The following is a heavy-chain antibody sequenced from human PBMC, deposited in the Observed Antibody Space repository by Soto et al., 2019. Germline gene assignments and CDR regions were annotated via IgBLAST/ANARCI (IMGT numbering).Heavy chain of an antibody. CDR3: VGWGHVVVVTAGLDY. CDR2: VNPSGGHT. Sequence: QVQLMQSGAEVKKPGASVKVSCKASGDTFTDYYIHWVRQAPGQGLEWMGTVNPSGGHTTYAQQILGSVPMTRDTPFCALFMELICMTSDIKVIYYCVGWGHVVVVTAGLDYWGQATLGTISS. V-gene: IGHV1-46*01. D-gene: IGHD2-21*02. CDR1: GDTFTDYY. J-gene: IGHJ4*02.